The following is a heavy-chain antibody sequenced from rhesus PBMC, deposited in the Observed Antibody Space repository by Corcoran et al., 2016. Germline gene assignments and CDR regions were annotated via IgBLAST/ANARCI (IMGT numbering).Heavy chain of an antibody. CDR3: ARGRWEYDISTRYSYYYGLDS. CDR1: GFSPTTNGMG. Sequence: QVTLKESGPALVKPTQTLTLTCTFPGFSPTTNGMGVGWIRPPPVKALEWLAGFYWDVDKRHGNFRRSRINISKDTSNNQVVLTMTNLDPVDTATYYCARGRWEYDISTRYSYYYGLDSWGQGVVVTVSS. CDR2: FYWDVDK. D-gene: IGHD3-40*01. J-gene: IGHJ6*01. V-gene: IGHV2-174*01.